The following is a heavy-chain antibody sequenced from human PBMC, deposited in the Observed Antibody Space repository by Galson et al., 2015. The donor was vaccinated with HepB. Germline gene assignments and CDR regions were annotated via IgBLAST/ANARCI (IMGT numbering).Heavy chain of an antibody. CDR1: GGSISSYY. D-gene: IGHD4-17*01. CDR3: ARAGTVTTGAYLDY. Sequence: SETLSLTCTVSGGSISSYYWSWIRQPPGKGLEWIGYIYYSGSTNYNPSLKSRVTISVDTSKNQFSLKLSSVTAADTAVYYCARAGTVTTGAYLDYWGQGTLVTVSS. J-gene: IGHJ4*02. CDR2: IYYSGST. V-gene: IGHV4-59*01.